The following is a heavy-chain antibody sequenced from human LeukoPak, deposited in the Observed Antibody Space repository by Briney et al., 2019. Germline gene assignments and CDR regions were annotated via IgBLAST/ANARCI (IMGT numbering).Heavy chain of an antibody. D-gene: IGHD3-22*01. Sequence: PSETLSLTCTVSGGSISSYYWSWIRQPPGKGLEWIGRIYTSGSTNYNPSLKSRVTMSVDTSKNQFSLKLSSVTAADTAVYYCARGKVDDYDSSGWAFDIWGQGTMVTVSS. CDR2: IYTSGST. V-gene: IGHV4-4*07. CDR1: GGSISSYY. CDR3: ARGKVDDYDSSGWAFDI. J-gene: IGHJ3*02.